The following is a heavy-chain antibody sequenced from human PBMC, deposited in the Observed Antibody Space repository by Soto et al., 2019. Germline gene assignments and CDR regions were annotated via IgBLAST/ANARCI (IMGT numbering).Heavy chain of an antibody. V-gene: IGHV1-69*12. Sequence: VQLMRSGAEVKKPGSSVKVSCKASGGTFSSYAISWVRQAPGQGLEWMGGIIPIFGTANYAQKFQGRVTITADESTSTAYMELSSLRSEDTAVYYCARDREGVTPPNWFDPWGQGTLVTVSS. J-gene: IGHJ5*02. D-gene: IGHD4-4*01. CDR2: IIPIFGTA. CDR3: ARDREGVTPPNWFDP. CDR1: GGTFSSYA.